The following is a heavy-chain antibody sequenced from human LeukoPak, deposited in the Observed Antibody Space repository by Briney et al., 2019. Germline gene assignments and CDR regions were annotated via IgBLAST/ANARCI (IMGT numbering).Heavy chain of an antibody. D-gene: IGHD3-3*01. CDR3: AREIPVEVRFLESNPPAYYFDY. J-gene: IGHJ4*02. V-gene: IGHV3-7*01. Sequence: GGSLRLSCAASGFTFSSYWMSWVRQAPGKGLEWVANIKQDGSEKYYVDSVKGRFTISRDNAKNSLYLQMNSLRAEDTAVYYCAREIPVEVRFLESNPPAYYFDYRGQGTLVTVSS. CDR2: IKQDGSEK. CDR1: GFTFSSYW.